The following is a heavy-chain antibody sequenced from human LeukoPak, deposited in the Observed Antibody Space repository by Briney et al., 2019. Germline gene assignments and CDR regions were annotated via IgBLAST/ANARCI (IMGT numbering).Heavy chain of an antibody. CDR2: ISGSGGST. V-gene: IGHV3-23*01. J-gene: IGHJ4*02. CDR3: AKALRMWERRAPEYYFDY. D-gene: IGHD1-26*01. Sequence: GGSLRLSCAASGFTFSSYAMSWVRQAPGKGLEWVSAISGSGGSTYYADSVQGRFTISRDNSKNTLYLQMNSLRAEDTAVYYCAKALRMWERRAPEYYFDYWGQGTLVTVSS. CDR1: GFTFSSYA.